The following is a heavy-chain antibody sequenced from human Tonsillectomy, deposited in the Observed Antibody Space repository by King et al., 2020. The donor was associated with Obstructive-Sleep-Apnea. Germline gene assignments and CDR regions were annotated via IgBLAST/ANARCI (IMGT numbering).Heavy chain of an antibody. D-gene: IGHD3-10*01. CDR2: VYYSEST. Sequence: VQLQESGPGLVKPSETLSLSCTVSAGSLSGYYLNWIRQPPGKGLEWIGYVYYSESTNYNPSLKSRVPISVDSSKIQFSLKVSSVTPADTAVYYCARARQRFGEFPFFGMDVWGQGTTVIVSS. V-gene: IGHV4-59*01. CDR3: ARARQRFGEFPFFGMDV. CDR1: AGSLSGYY. J-gene: IGHJ6*02.